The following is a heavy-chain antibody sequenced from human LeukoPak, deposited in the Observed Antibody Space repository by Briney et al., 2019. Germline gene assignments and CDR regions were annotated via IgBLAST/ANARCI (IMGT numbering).Heavy chain of an antibody. V-gene: IGHV3-9*01. J-gene: IGHJ1*01. CDR1: GFTFDDFA. CDR2: ISWNGDDI. Sequence: GRSLRLSCAASGFTFDDFALHWVRQVPGKGLEWVSGISWNGDDIGYADSVKGRFTISRDSAKNSLYLQMNSLRIEDTALYYCAKAPSFDSSHHVGLHHWGQGTLVTVSS. CDR3: AKAPSFDSSHHVGLHH. D-gene: IGHD3-22*01.